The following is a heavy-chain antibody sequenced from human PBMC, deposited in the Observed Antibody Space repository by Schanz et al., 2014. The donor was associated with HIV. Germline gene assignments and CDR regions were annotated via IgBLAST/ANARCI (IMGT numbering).Heavy chain of an antibody. CDR3: AKAGGELGGFYFGMDV. V-gene: IGHV3-11*01. CDR1: GFIVRDNY. CDR2: ISSSGRII. D-gene: IGHD3-16*01. J-gene: IGHJ6*02. Sequence: QVQLVESGGRVVQPGRSLRLSCAASGFIVRDNYMNWVRQAPGKGLEWISYISSSGRIIYYADSVKGRFTVSRDNAKNSLSLQMNGLRADDTAVYFCAKAGGELGGFYFGMDVWGRGTTVSVTS.